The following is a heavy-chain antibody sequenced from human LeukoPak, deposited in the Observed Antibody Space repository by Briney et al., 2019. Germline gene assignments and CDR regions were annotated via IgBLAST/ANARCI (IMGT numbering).Heavy chain of an antibody. D-gene: IGHD3-22*01. J-gene: IGHJ4*02. CDR1: GYTFTSYD. Sequence: ASVKVSCKASGYTFTSYDINWVRQATGQGLEWMGRMNPNSGNTGYAQKFQGRVTMTRNTSISTAYMELSSLRSEDTAVYYCARGPYYYDSSGYYLNNDYWGQGTLVTVSS. CDR2: MNPNSGNT. V-gene: IGHV1-8*01. CDR3: ARGPYYYDSSGYYLNNDY.